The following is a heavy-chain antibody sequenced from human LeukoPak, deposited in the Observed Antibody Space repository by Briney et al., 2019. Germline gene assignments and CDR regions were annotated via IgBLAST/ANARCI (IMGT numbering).Heavy chain of an antibody. CDR3: ARVPLGQKYYFDY. CDR2: IYYSGST. D-gene: IGHD3-10*01. Sequence: RSSETLSLTCPVSGGSISSSSYYWGWIRQPPGKGLEWIGSIYYSGSTNYNPSLKSRVTISVDTSKNQFSLKLSSVTAADTAVYYCARVPLGQKYYFDYWGQGTLVTVSS. J-gene: IGHJ4*02. CDR1: GGSISSSSYY. V-gene: IGHV4-39*07.